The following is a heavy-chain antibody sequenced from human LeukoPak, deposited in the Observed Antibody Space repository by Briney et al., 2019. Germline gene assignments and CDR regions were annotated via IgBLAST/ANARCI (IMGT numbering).Heavy chain of an antibody. V-gene: IGHV1-69*13. Sequence: RASVKVSCKASGYTFTGYYMHWVRQAPGQGLEWMGGIIPIFGTANYAQKFQGRVTITADESTSTAYMELSSLRSEDTAVYYCARGPYSGYDSNYYGMDVWGQGTTVTVSS. D-gene: IGHD5-12*01. CDR1: GYTFTGYY. CDR2: IIPIFGTA. J-gene: IGHJ6*02. CDR3: ARGPYSGYDSNYYGMDV.